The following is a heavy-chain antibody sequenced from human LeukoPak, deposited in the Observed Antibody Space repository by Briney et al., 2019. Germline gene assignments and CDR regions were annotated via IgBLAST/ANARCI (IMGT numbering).Heavy chain of an antibody. CDR2: IKQDGSEK. Sequence: GGSLRLSCAASGFTFSSYWMSWVRQAPGKGLEWVADIKQDGSEKYYVDSVKGRFTISRDNAKNSLYLQMNSLRAEDTAVYYCARDSPIVVVTDEFDYWGQGTLVTVSS. CDR1: GFTFSSYW. V-gene: IGHV3-7*01. J-gene: IGHJ4*02. CDR3: ARDSPIVVVTDEFDY. D-gene: IGHD2-21*02.